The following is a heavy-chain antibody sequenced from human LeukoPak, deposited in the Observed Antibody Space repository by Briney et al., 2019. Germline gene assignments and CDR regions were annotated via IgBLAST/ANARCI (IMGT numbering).Heavy chain of an antibody. CDR1: GFTFSSYG. V-gene: IGHV3-30*18. D-gene: IGHD1-26*01. CDR3: AKDREGSYFDY. J-gene: IGHJ4*02. Sequence: GGSLRLSCAASGFTFSSYGMHWVRQAPGKGLEWVAVISYDGSNKYYADSVKGRFTISRDNSKNTLYLQMNSLRAEGTAVYYCAKDREGSYFDYWGQGTLVTVSS. CDR2: ISYDGSNK.